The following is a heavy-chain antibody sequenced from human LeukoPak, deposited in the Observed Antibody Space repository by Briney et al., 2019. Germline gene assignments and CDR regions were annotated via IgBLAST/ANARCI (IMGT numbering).Heavy chain of an antibody. Sequence: SQTLSLTCTVSGGSISSGGYYWSWIRQHPGTGLEWIGYIYYSGSTNYNPSLKSRVTISVDTSKNQFSLKLSSVTAADTAVYYCARMGILPDYYDSSGYFQDAFDIWGQGTMVTVSS. CDR3: ARMGILPDYYDSSGYFQDAFDI. J-gene: IGHJ3*02. CDR2: IYYSGST. CDR1: GGSISSGGYY. V-gene: IGHV4-31*03. D-gene: IGHD3-22*01.